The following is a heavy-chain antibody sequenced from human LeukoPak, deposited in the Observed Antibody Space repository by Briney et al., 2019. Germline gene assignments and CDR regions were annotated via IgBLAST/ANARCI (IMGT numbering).Heavy chain of an antibody. D-gene: IGHD4-17*01. Sequence: GGSLRLSCAASGFTFSSYAMHWVRQAPGKGLEYVSAISSNGGSTYYANSVKGRFTISRDNSKNTPYLQMGSLRAEDMAVYYCARNFPTVTTLLDYWGQGTLVTVSS. CDR3: ARNFPTVTTLLDY. V-gene: IGHV3-64*01. CDR2: ISSNGGST. CDR1: GFTFSSYA. J-gene: IGHJ4*02.